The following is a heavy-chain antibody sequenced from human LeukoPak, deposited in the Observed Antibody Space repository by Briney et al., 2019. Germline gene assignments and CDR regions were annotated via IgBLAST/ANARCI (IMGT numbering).Heavy chain of an antibody. Sequence: GGSLRLSCAASGFTFSSYGMHWVRQAPGKGLEWVAGISYDGSNKYYADSVKGRFTISRDNSKNTLYLQMNSLRAEDTAVHYCVGLFDIWGQGTMVTVSS. CDR2: ISYDGSNK. CDR3: VGLFDI. V-gene: IGHV3-30*03. J-gene: IGHJ3*02. CDR1: GFTFSSYG.